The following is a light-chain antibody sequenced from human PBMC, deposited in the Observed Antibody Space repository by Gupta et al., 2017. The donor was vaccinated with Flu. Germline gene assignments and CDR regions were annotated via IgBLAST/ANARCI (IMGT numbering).Light chain of an antibody. CDR3: AVWDDSLDGRL. J-gene: IGLJ2*01. V-gene: IGLV1-44*01. CDR1: SSNIGSNA. Sequence: QSVLTQPPSASGTPGQMVTVPCSGSSSNIGSNAVSWYLQLPGTAPKLLIYGNSQRPSGVPDRFSGSKSGTSASLAISGLQSDDEADYYCAVWDDSLDGRLFGGGTKLTVL. CDR2: GNS.